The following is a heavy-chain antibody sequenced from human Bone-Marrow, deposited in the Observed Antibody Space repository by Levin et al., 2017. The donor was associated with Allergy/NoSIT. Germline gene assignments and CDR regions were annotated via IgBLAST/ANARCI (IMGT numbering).Heavy chain of an antibody. Sequence: ASVKVSCKASGYTFTSYSMNWVRQAPGQGLEWMGWIDTYTGNPTYAQGFTGRFVFSLDTSVSTAYLHISSLKAEDTAVYYCARPSRSRVDYYYYMEVWGKGTTVTVSS. CDR3: ARPSRSRVDYYYYMEV. J-gene: IGHJ6*03. CDR2: IDTYTGNP. D-gene: IGHD2-15*01. V-gene: IGHV7-4-1*02. CDR1: GYTFTSYS.